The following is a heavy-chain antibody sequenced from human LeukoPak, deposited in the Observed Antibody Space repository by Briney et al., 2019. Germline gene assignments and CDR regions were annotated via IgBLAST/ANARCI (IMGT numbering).Heavy chain of an antibody. Sequence: ASETLSLTCTVSGYSISSGYYWGWIRQPPGKGLEWIGSIYHSGSTYYNPSLASRVTISVDTSKNQFSLKLTSVTAADTAVYYCARRSAIAARIFDYWGQGTLVTVSS. V-gene: IGHV4-38-2*02. CDR2: IYHSGST. CDR1: GYSISSGYY. J-gene: IGHJ4*02. CDR3: ARRSAIAARIFDY. D-gene: IGHD6-13*01.